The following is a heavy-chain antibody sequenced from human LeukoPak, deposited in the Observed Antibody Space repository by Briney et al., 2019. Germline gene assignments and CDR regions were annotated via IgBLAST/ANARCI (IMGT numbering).Heavy chain of an antibody. CDR2: INPNRGGT. J-gene: IGHJ6*02. CDR1: GYTFTGYY. D-gene: IGHD2-2*01. Sequence: ASVKVSCKASGYTFTGYYMHWVRQAPGQGLEWMGWINPNRGGTNYAQKFQGRVTMTRDTSISTAYMELSRLRSDDTAVYYCARVRDIVVVPAALDYYYGMDVWGQRTTVTVSS. CDR3: ARVRDIVVVPAALDYYYGMDV. V-gene: IGHV1-2*02.